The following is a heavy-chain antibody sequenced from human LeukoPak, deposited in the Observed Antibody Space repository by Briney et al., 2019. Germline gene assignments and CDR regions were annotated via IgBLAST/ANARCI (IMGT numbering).Heavy chain of an antibody. Sequence: ASVKVSCKTSGYPFTTYEINWVRQAAGQGLEWMGWVHPDTGYADYAQKFQGRVTMTSDTSISTAYMELSSLRSDDTAVYFCARGPRNDPWGQGTLVTISS. D-gene: IGHD1-14*01. J-gene: IGHJ5*02. CDR2: VHPDTGYA. CDR1: GYPFTTYE. V-gene: IGHV1-8*01. CDR3: ARGPRNDP.